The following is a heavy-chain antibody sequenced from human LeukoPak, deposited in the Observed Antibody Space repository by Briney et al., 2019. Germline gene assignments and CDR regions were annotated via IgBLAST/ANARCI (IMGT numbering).Heavy chain of an antibody. V-gene: IGHV3-33*01. CDR3: ARSYGGNSRGVCDY. D-gene: IGHD4-23*01. Sequence: PGGSLRLSCAASGFTFSSYGMHWVRQAPAKGLEWVAVIWYDGSNKYYADSVKGRFTISRDNSKNTLYLQMNSLRAEDTAVYYCARSYGGNSRGVCDYWGQGTLVTVSS. J-gene: IGHJ4*02. CDR2: IWYDGSNK. CDR1: GFTFSSYG.